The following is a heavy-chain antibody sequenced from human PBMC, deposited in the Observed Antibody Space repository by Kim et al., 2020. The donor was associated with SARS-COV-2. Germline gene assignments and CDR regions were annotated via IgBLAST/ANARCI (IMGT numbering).Heavy chain of an antibody. V-gene: IGHV4-31*03. D-gene: IGHD7-27*01. J-gene: IGHJ4*02. CDR2: IYYSGST. CDR3: ARDRGLGIGADY. Sequence: SETLSLTCTVSGCSISSGGYYWSWIRQHPGKGLEWIGYIYYSGSTYYNPSLKSRVTISVDTSKNQFSLKLSSVTAADTAVYYCARDRGLGIGADYWGQGTLVTVSS. CDR1: GCSISSGGYY.